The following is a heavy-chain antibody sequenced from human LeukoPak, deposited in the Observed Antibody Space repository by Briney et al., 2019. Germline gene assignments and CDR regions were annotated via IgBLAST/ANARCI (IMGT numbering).Heavy chain of an antibody. CDR1: GFTVISNS. CDR3: AKADTVTTARYYYYYMDV. D-gene: IGHD4-17*01. Sequence: PGGSLRLSCTVSGFTVISNSMSWVRQAPGKGLEWVAFIRYDGSNKYYADSVEGRFTISRDNSKNTLYLQMNSLRAEDTAVYYCAKADTVTTARYYYYYMDVWGKGTTVTISS. J-gene: IGHJ6*03. V-gene: IGHV3-30*02. CDR2: IRYDGSNK.